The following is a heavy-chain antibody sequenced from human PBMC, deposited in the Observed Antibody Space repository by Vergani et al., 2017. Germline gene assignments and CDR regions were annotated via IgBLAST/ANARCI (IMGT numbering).Heavy chain of an antibody. Sequence: QVQLVESGGGVVQPGRSLRLSCAASGFTFSSYGMHWVRQAPGKGLEWVAVISYDGSNKYYADSVKGRFTISRDNSKNTLYLQMNSLGAEDTAVYYCAKEWAAAGYYYMVVWGKGTTVTVSS. J-gene: IGHJ6*03. CDR1: GFTFSSYG. CDR3: AKEWAAAGYYYMVV. CDR2: ISYDGSNK. V-gene: IGHV3-30*18. D-gene: IGHD6-25*01.